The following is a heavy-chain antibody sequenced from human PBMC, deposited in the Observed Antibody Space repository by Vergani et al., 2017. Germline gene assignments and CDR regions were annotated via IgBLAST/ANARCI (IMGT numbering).Heavy chain of an antibody. J-gene: IGHJ2*01. D-gene: IGHD3-22*01. Sequence: QVQLQESGPGLVKPSETLSLICAVSGDSISSGNWRIWVRQPPGKGLEWIGEIHHSGSTNYNPSLKSRVSISVDKSKNQCSLKLSSVTAADTAVYYCASSFYDSSGYYSFTTDWYFDLGGRGTLVTVSS. V-gene: IGHV4-55*02. CDR1: GDSISSGNW. CDR2: IHHSGST. CDR3: ASSFYDSSGYYSFTTDWYFDL.